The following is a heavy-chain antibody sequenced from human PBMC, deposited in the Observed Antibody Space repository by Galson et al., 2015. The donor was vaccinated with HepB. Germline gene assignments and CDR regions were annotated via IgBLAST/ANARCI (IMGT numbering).Heavy chain of an antibody. CDR2: ISYDGSNK. D-gene: IGHD5-12*01. J-gene: IGHJ6*02. CDR1: AFTFSSYA. Sequence: SLRLSCAASAFTFSSYAMHWVRQAPGKGLEWVAVISYDGSNKYYVDSVKGRFTISRDNSKNTLYLQMNSLRAEDTAVYYCARWALVATVNPSLESYYYSGMDVWGPGTTVTVSS. V-gene: IGHV3-30-3*01. CDR3: ARWALVATVNPSLESYYYSGMDV.